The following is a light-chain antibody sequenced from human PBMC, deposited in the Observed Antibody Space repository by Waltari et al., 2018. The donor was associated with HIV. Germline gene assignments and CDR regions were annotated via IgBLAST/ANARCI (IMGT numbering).Light chain of an antibody. CDR1: ALPKRF. V-gene: IGLV3-10*01. J-gene: IGLJ2*01. Sequence: SYELTQPPSVSVSPGQTARITCSGDALPKRFAYWYQQRSGRAPVLVIYEVSTRPSGIPERFSATNSGTVATLTISGAQVDDEADYYCYSIDGSGHYRVFGGGTKLTVL. CDR3: YSIDGSGHYRV. CDR2: EVS.